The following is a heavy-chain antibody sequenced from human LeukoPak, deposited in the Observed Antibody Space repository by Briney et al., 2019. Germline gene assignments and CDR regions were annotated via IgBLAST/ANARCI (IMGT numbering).Heavy chain of an antibody. CDR1: GGSINNWF. CDR3: ASLPPSIAARQVDY. Sequence: SETLSLTCTVSGGSINNWFWSWIRQPPGKGLEWIGHIYDSGTTDYNPSLKSRVTISVDTSKNQFSLKLSSVTAADTAVYYCASLPPSIAARQVDYWGQGTLVTVSS. J-gene: IGHJ4*02. V-gene: IGHV4-4*08. D-gene: IGHD6-6*01. CDR2: IYDSGTT.